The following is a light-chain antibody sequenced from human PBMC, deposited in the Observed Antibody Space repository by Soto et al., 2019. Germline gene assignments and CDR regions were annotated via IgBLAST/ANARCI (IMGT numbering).Light chain of an antibody. CDR1: ESLSSSY. J-gene: IGKJ1*01. V-gene: IGKV3-20*01. CDR2: GSS. Sequence: LVLTQSPGTLSLSPGERATFSCRASESLSSSYLAWYQQKPGQAPRLLIYGSSSRATGVPDRFSGSASGTDFSLTISRLEPEDFAVYYCQQFASSRWTFGQGTKVDIK. CDR3: QQFASSRWT.